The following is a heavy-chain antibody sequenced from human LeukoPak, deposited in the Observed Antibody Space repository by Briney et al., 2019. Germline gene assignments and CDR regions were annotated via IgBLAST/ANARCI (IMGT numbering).Heavy chain of an antibody. CDR2: INPSGGST. CDR1: GYTFTSYY. CDR3: ARGDSTETYYYYYMDV. J-gene: IGHJ6*03. V-gene: IGHV1-46*01. D-gene: IGHD6-13*01. Sequence: ASVKVSCKASGYTFTSYYMHWVRQAPGQGLEWMGIINPSGGSTSYAQKFQGRVTMTRDMSTSTVYMELSSLRSEDTAVYYCARGDSTETYYYYYMDVWGKGTTVTVSS.